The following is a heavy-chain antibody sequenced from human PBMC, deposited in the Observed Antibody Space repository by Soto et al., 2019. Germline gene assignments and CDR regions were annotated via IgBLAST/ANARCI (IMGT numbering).Heavy chain of an antibody. V-gene: IGHV1-8*01. J-gene: IGHJ5*02. CDR1: GYTFTSYD. Sequence: ASVKGSCKASGYTFTSYDINWVRQDTRQGLEWMGWMNPNSGNTGYAQKFQGRVTMTRNTSISTAYMELSSLRSEDTAVYYCARGYDFWSGYYIWFDPWGQGTLVTVSS. CDR3: ARGYDFWSGYYIWFDP. D-gene: IGHD3-3*01. CDR2: MNPNSGNT.